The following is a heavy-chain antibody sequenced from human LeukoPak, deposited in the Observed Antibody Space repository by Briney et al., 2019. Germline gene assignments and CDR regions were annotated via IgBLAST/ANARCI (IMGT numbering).Heavy chain of an antibody. CDR3: ASGQSGYSSRYFQH. D-gene: IGHD3-22*01. V-gene: IGHV3-48*01. Sequence: GSLRLSCAASGFPFSSYSMNWVRQAPGKGLEWVSYISSSSSTIYYADSVKGRFTISRDNAKNSLYLQMNSLRAEDTAVYYCASGQSGYSSRYFQHWGEGTLVTVSS. CDR1: GFPFSSYS. CDR2: ISSSSSTI. J-gene: IGHJ1*01.